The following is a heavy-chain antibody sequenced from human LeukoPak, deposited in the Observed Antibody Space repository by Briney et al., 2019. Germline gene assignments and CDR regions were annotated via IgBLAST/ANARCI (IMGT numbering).Heavy chain of an antibody. D-gene: IGHD3-10*01. J-gene: IGHJ5*02. CDR3: ALIGDHAWFDP. CDR1: GYTFSGYY. CDR2: INPNSGGT. V-gene: IGHV1-2*02. Sequence: EASVKVSCKASGYTFSGYYIFWVRRAPGQGLEWMGWINPNSGGTNYAPELQGRLTMTRDTSITTAYMELSTLRSDDTAVYYCALIGDHAWFDPWGQGTLVTVSS.